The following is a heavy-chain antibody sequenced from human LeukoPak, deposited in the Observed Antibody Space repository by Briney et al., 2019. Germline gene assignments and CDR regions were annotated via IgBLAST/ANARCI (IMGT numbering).Heavy chain of an antibody. J-gene: IGHJ6*03. CDR1: GYTFTSHG. V-gene: IGHV1-18*01. CDR3: ARGYIVVVPAAMRPDYYYMDV. D-gene: IGHD2-2*01. Sequence: ASVKVSCKASGYTFTSHGISWVRQAPGQGLEWMAWINTYIGNTHYAQKLQGRVTMTTDTSTSTAYMELRSLRSDDTAVYYCARGYIVVVPAAMRPDYYYMDVWGKGTTVTVSS. CDR2: INTYIGNT.